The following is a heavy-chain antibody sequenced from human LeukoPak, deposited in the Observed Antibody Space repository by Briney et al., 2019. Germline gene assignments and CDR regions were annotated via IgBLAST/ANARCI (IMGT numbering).Heavy chain of an antibody. Sequence: GGSLRLSCAASGFTFSSFGMHWVRQAPGKGLEWLAVISYDGSNNFYADSVKGRSTISRDNSKNTLYLQMNSLRAEDTAVYYCARDRGSSLGNWFDPWGQGTLVTVSS. V-gene: IGHV3-30*03. J-gene: IGHJ5*02. CDR1: GFTFSSFG. CDR2: ISYDGSNN. D-gene: IGHD6-13*01. CDR3: ARDRGSSLGNWFDP.